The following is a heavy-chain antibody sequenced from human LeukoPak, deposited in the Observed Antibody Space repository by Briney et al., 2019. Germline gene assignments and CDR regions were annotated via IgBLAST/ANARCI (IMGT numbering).Heavy chain of an antibody. V-gene: IGHV4-59*01. J-gene: IGHJ2*01. CDR2: IYYSGST. CDR1: GGSISSYY. CDR3: ARGYYDSSGYYWYFDL. D-gene: IGHD3-22*01. Sequence: SETLSLTCTVSGGSISSYYWSWIRQPPGKGLEWIGYIYYSGSTNYNPSLKSRVTISVDTSKNQFSLKLSSVTAADTAVYYCARGYYDSSGYYWYFDLWGSGTLVTVSS.